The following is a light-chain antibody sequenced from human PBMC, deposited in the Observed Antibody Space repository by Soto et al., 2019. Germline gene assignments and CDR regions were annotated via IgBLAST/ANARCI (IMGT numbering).Light chain of an antibody. CDR1: QGIRTS. CDR2: VAS. CDR3: QKYNSAPLT. J-gene: IGKJ1*01. Sequence: DIQMTQSPSSLSASVGDRVTITCRASQGIRTSLAWSQQHPGKDRKLLIYVASTLQSGVPSRLSGSGSATDFTLAISSLRPEGVATYYCQKYNSAPLTCGQGTKVELK. V-gene: IGKV1-27*01.